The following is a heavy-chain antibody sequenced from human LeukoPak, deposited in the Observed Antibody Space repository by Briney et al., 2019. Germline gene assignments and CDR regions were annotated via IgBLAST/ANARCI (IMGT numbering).Heavy chain of an antibody. Sequence: GASVTVSCTVSGYTLTELSMHWVRQAPGKGLEWMGGFDPEDGETIYAQKFQGRVTMTEDTSTDTAYMELSSLRSEDTAVYYCATYIVGATTFDYWGQGTLVTVSS. D-gene: IGHD1-26*01. J-gene: IGHJ4*02. CDR2: FDPEDGET. CDR3: ATYIVGATTFDY. V-gene: IGHV1-24*01. CDR1: GYTLTELS.